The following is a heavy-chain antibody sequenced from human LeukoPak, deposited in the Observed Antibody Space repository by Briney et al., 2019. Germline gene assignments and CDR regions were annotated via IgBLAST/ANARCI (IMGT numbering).Heavy chain of an antibody. CDR2: INHSGST. J-gene: IGHJ4*02. D-gene: IGHD3-22*01. Sequence: SETLSLTCAVYGGSFSGYYWSWIRQPPGKGLEWIGEINHSGSTNYNPSLKSRVTISVDTSKNQFSLKLSSVTAADTAVYYCARVPIPSYYYDTSGYFFDYWGQGTLVTVSS. CDR3: ARVPIPSYYYDTSGYFFDY. V-gene: IGHV4-34*01. CDR1: GGSFSGYY.